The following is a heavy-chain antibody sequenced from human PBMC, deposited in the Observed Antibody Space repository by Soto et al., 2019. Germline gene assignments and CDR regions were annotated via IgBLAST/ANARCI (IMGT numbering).Heavy chain of an antibody. CDR3: AVIPGTIFGVVIIGGGMDV. J-gene: IGHJ6*02. CDR1: GYTFTSYD. V-gene: IGHV1-8*01. Sequence: QVQLVQSGAEVKKPGASVKVSCKASGYTFTSYDINWVRQATGQGLEWMGWMNPNSGNTGYAQKLQGRATMTRHTSISTADMELSSLGSEHTAVYYCAVIPGTIFGVVIIGGGMDVWGQGTTVTVSS. D-gene: IGHD3-3*01. CDR2: MNPNSGNT.